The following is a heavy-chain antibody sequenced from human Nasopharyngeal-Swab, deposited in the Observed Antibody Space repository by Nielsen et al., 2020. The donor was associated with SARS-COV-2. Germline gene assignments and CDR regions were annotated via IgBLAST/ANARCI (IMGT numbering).Heavy chain of an antibody. D-gene: IGHD5-12*01. CDR3: ARALGVSGYDQDY. CDR1: GFTFSSYS. V-gene: IGHV3-48*02. Sequence: GESLKISCAASGFTFSSYSMNWVRQAPGKGLEWVSYISSSSSTIYYADSVKGRFTISRDNAKNSLYLQMTSLRDDDTAVYYCARALGVSGYDQDYWGQGTLVTVSA. J-gene: IGHJ4*02. CDR2: ISSSSSTI.